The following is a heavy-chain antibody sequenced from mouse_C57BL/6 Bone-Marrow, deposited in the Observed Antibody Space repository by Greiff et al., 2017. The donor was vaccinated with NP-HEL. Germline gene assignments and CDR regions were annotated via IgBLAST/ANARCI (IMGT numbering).Heavy chain of an antibody. D-gene: IGHD2-3*01. CDR2: INPGSGGT. CDR1: GYAFTNYL. J-gene: IGHJ3*01. Sequence: VQLQQSGAELVRPGTSVKVSCKASGYAFTNYLIEWVKQRPGQGLEWIGVINPGSGGTNYNEKFKGKATLTADKSSSTAYIQLSSLTSEDSAVYFGARSGVLYDGYPRFAYWGQGTLVTVSA. CDR3: ARSGVLYDGYPRFAY. V-gene: IGHV1-54*01.